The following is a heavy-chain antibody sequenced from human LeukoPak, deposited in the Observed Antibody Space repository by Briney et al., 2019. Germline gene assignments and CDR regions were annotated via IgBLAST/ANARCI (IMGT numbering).Heavy chain of an antibody. CDR3: AAEDGYYYDSSGYYYVPYSQH. J-gene: IGHJ1*01. D-gene: IGHD3-22*01. CDR1: GFTFTNSA. Sequence: ASVKVSCKASGFTFTNSAMQWVRQARGQRLEWIGWIVVGSGNANYAQKFQERVTITRDMSTSTAYMELSSLRSEDTAVYYCAAEDGYYYDSSGYYYVPYSQHWGQGTLVTVSS. V-gene: IGHV1-58*02. CDR2: IVVGSGNA.